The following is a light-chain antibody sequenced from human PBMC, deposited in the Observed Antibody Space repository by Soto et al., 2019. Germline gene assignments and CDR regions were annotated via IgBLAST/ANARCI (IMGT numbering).Light chain of an antibody. V-gene: IGLV2-11*01. CDR2: DVS. CDR3: CSYAGIYSFV. Sequence: QSVLTKPRSVSGSPGQSVAISCTGASSDVGAYNYVSWYQHHPDKAPKLVIYDVSKRPSGVPDRFSGSKSGNTATLTISGLQAGDEADYYCCSYAGIYSFVFGTGTKVTVL. J-gene: IGLJ1*01. CDR1: SSDVGAYNY.